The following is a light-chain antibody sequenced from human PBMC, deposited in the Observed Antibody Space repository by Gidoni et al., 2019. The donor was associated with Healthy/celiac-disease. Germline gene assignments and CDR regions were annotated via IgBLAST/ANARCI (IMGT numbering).Light chain of an antibody. CDR2: GAS. CDR3: QQYGSSPLT. CDR1: QSVSSSY. Sequence: IVLTQSPGTLSLSPGERATLSCRASQSVSSSYLAWYQQKPGQAPRLLIYGASSRATGIPDRFSGSGSGTDFTLTISRLEPEEFAVYYCQQYGSSPLTFGQGTRLEIK. V-gene: IGKV3-20*01. J-gene: IGKJ5*01.